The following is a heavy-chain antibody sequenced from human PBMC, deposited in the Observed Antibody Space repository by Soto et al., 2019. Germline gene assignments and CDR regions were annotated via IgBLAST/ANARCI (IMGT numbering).Heavy chain of an antibody. V-gene: IGHV4-34*01. CDR3: ARRPYSSSWYGENFDY. Sequence: SETLSLTCAFYGGSFSGYYWSLIRQPPGKGLEWIGEINHSGSTNYNPSLKSRVTISVDTSKNQFSLKLSSVTAADTAVYYCARRPYSSSWYGENFDYWGQGTLVTVSS. CDR2: INHSGST. CDR1: GGSFSGYY. J-gene: IGHJ4*02. D-gene: IGHD6-13*01.